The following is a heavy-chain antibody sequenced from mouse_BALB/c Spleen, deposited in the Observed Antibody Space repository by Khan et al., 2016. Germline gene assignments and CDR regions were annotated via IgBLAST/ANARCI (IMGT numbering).Heavy chain of an antibody. Sequence: EVKLLESGGGLVQPGGSLKLSCAASGFDFSRYWMSWVRQAPGKGLEWIGEINPDSSTINYTPSLKDKFIISRDTAKNTMYLQKSKVRSEDTALYYCARAGYYGYLAYWGQGTLVTVSA. CDR3: ARAGYYGYLAY. V-gene: IGHV4-1*02. CDR2: INPDSSTI. J-gene: IGHJ3*01. CDR1: GFDFSRYW. D-gene: IGHD1-1*01.